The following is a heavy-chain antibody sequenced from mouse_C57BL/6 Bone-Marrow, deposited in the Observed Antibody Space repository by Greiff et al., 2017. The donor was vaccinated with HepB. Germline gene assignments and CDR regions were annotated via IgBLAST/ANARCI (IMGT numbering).Heavy chain of an antibody. Sequence: EVKVVESGGGLVQPGGSMKLSCVASGFTFSNYWMNWVRQSPEKGLEWVAQIRLKSDNYATHYAESVKGRFTISRDDSKSSVYLQMNNLRAEDTGIYYCPRAGYFDVWGTGTTVTVSS. V-gene: IGHV6-3*01. J-gene: IGHJ1*03. CDR2: IRLKSDNYAT. CDR1: GFTFSNYW. D-gene: IGHD3-1*01. CDR3: PRAGYFDV.